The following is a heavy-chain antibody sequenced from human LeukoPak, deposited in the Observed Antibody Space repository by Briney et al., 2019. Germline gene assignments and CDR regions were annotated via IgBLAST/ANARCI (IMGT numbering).Heavy chain of an antibody. CDR1: GFTFDDYA. Sequence: GGSLRLSCAASGFTFDDYAMHWVRQAPGKGLEWVSGISWNSGSIGYADSVKGRFTISRDNAKNSLYLQMNSLRAEDMALYYCAKGSYSGSYLDSWGQGTLVTVSS. CDR3: AKGSYSGSYLDS. J-gene: IGHJ4*02. CDR2: ISWNSGSI. V-gene: IGHV3-9*03. D-gene: IGHD1-26*01.